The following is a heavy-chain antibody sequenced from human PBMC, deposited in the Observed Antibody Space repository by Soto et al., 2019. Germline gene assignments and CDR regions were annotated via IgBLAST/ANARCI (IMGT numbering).Heavy chain of an antibody. V-gene: IGHV3-74*01. D-gene: IGHD6-6*01. Sequence: EVQLVESGGGLVQPGASLRLSCAASGFTFSDYWMHWVRQAPGKGLVWVSRIYTDGSSTSYADSVKGRFTISRGNAKNTLYLQMNSLRAEDTAVYYCARPEFSSSSATIGYWGQGTLVTVSS. J-gene: IGHJ4*02. CDR2: IYTDGSST. CDR1: GFTFSDYW. CDR3: ARPEFSSSSATIGY.